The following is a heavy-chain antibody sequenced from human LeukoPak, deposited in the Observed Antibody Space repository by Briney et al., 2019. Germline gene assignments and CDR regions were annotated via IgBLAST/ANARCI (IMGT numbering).Heavy chain of an antibody. Sequence: GGSLRLSCAASGFTFSNAWMSWVRQAPGKGLEWVGRIKSKTDGGTTDYAAPVKGRFTISRDDSKNTLYLQMNSLKTEDTAVYYCTTPLRGYSYGYNYWGQGTLVTVSS. V-gene: IGHV3-15*01. D-gene: IGHD5-18*01. CDR3: TTPLRGYSYGYNY. CDR2: IKSKTDGGTT. CDR1: GFTFSNAW. J-gene: IGHJ4*02.